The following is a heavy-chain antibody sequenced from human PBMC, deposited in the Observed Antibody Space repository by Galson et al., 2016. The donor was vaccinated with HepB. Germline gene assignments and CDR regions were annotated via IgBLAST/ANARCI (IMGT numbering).Heavy chain of an antibody. CDR2: ISYDGSDK. CDR3: AKESLEGIVAYDI. V-gene: IGHV3-30*18. Sequence: SLRLSCAASGFTFTSYHMHWVRQAPGKGLEWASVISYDGSDKKYADSVKGRLTISRDNSKNTMYLQMNSLRSDDTAVYYRAKESLEGIVAYDIWGQGTRVTVSS. D-gene: IGHD1-1*01. CDR1: GFTFTSYH. J-gene: IGHJ3*02.